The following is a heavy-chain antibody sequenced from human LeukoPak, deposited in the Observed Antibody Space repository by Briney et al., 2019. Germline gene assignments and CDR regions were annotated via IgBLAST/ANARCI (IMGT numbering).Heavy chain of an antibody. CDR3: ARVMSDTAMVAFDY. J-gene: IGHJ4*02. CDR1: GGSFSGYY. Sequence: PSETLSLTCAVYGGSFSGYYWSWIRQPPGKGLEWIGEINHSGSTNYNPSLKSRVTISVDTSKNQFSLKLTSVTAADTAVYYCARVMSDTAMVAFDYWGQGTLVTVSS. V-gene: IGHV4-34*01. D-gene: IGHD5-18*01. CDR2: INHSGST.